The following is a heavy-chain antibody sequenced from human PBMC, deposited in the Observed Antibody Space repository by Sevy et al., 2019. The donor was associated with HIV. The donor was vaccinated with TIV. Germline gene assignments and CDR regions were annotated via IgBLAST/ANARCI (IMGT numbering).Heavy chain of an antibody. J-gene: IGHJ3*02. CDR3: AREGYSGYDFVYPAEERVHASDI. D-gene: IGHD5-12*01. Sequence: GGSLRLSCAASGFTFGSYAMHWVRQAPGKGLEWVAVISYDGSDKYYADSVKGRFTISRDNSKNTLYLQMNSLRAEDAAVYYCAREGYSGYDFVYPAEERVHASDIWGQGTMVTVSS. CDR2: ISYDGSDK. V-gene: IGHV3-30-3*01. CDR1: GFTFGSYA.